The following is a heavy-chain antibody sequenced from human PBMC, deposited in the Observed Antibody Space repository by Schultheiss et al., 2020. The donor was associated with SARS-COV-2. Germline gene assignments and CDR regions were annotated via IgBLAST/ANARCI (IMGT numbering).Heavy chain of an antibody. CDR1: GGSISSGGYY. Sequence: SETLSLTCTVSGGSISSGGYYWSWIRQHPGKGLEWIGYIHYSGSTYYNPSLKSRVTILVDTSKNQFSLKLSSVTAADTAVYYCAVHIVVVTAPEYFQHWGQGTLVTVSS. CDR2: IHYSGST. J-gene: IGHJ1*01. D-gene: IGHD2-21*02. CDR3: AVHIVVVTAPEYFQH. V-gene: IGHV4-31*03.